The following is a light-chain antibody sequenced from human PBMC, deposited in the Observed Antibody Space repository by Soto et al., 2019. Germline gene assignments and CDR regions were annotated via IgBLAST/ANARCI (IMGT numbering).Light chain of an antibody. J-gene: IGKJ3*01. CDR3: QKYNSAPET. CDR1: QDISNY. V-gene: IGKV1-27*01. Sequence: DIQMTQSPSSLSASVGDRVTITCRASQDISNYLAWYQQKPGKVPKPLIYGASTLQSGVPSRFSGSGSGTDVTLTISSLQPEDVATYYCQKYNSAPETFGPGTKVDIK. CDR2: GAS.